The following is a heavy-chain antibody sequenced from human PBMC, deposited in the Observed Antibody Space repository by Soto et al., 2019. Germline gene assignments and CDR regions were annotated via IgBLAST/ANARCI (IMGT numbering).Heavy chain of an antibody. CDR3: ARLEGMATISYYFDS. CDR2: IYYRGNT. J-gene: IGHJ4*01. D-gene: IGHD2-8*01. V-gene: IGHV4-39*01. CDR1: GDTINSDIYY. Sequence: SETLSLTCSVSGDTINSDIYYWGWIRQPPGKGLEWIGSIYYRGNTYYNPSLKTRVTISLDKSKSQFSLKLNSVIAADTAVYFCARLEGMATISYYFDSLAKEPWCPSPQ.